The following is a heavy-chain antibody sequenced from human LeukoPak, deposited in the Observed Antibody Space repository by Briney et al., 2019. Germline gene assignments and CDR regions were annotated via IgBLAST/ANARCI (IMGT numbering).Heavy chain of an antibody. CDR2: IIPIFGIA. CDR1: GGTSSSYA. J-gene: IGHJ3*02. D-gene: IGHD2-21*02. Sequence: SVKVSCKASGGTSSSYAISWVRQAPGQGLEWMGRIIPIFGIANYAQKFQGRVTITADKSTSTAYMELSSLRSEDTAVYYCASNFCGGDCYPPEDDVFNIGAKGTMAPVS. V-gene: IGHV1-69*04. CDR3: ASNFCGGDCYPPEDDVFNI.